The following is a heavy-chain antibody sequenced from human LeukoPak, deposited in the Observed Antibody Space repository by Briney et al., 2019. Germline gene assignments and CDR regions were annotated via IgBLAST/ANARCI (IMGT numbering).Heavy chain of an antibody. CDR2: INGDGSTT. D-gene: IGHD3-10*01. CDR3: ARDLDGSGNYHWFDP. J-gene: IGHJ5*02. CDR1: GLTFSSYW. Sequence: GGSLRLSCAASGLTFSSYWMHWVRQAPGKGLVWVSRINGDGSTTTYADSVKGRFTISRDNAKNTLYVQMNSLRVEDTAEYYCARDLDGSGNYHWFDPWGQGTVVTVSS. V-gene: IGHV3-74*01.